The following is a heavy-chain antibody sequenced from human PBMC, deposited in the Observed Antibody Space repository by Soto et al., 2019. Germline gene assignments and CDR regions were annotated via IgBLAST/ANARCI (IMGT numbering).Heavy chain of an antibody. Sequence: QVQLQESGPGLVKPSETLSLTCTVSGGSISSYYWYWIRQPPGKGLEWIGYVYYTGSTNYNPSLESRVTISVATSKNQFSLTLSSVTAADTAVYYCARGAVAGMGVNWFDPWGQGTLVTVSS. V-gene: IGHV4-59*01. CDR1: GGSISSYY. J-gene: IGHJ5*02. CDR3: ARGAVAGMGVNWFDP. D-gene: IGHD6-19*01. CDR2: VYYTGST.